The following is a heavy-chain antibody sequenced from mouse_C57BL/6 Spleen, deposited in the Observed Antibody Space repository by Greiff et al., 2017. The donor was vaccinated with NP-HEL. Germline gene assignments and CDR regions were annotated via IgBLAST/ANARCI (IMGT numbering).Heavy chain of an antibody. Sequence: EVQLVESGGGLVKPGGSLKLSCAASGFTFSDYGMHWVRQAPEKGLEWVAYISSGSSTIYYADTVKGRFTISRDNAKNTLFLQMTSLRSEDTAMYYCAVWDPFAYWGQGTLVTVSA. D-gene: IGHD4-1*01. CDR3: AVWDPFAY. CDR2: ISSGSSTI. CDR1: GFTFSDYG. J-gene: IGHJ3*01. V-gene: IGHV5-17*01.